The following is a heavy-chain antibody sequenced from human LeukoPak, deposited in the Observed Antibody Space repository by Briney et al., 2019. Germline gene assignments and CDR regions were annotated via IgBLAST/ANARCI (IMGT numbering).Heavy chain of an antibody. CDR1: GYTFTGYY. V-gene: IGHV1-18*04. J-gene: IGHJ5*02. Sequence: ASVKVSRKASGYTFTGYYMHLVRQAPGQGHEWMGLISAYNGNTNYAQKPQGRGTMTTDTTPNTAHKVQRSLRSDEKTVDYCARVRWVGDLNCTDTWGQGTPLTVSS. D-gene: IGHD3-10*01. CDR3: ARVRWVGDLNCTDT. CDR2: ISAYNGNT.